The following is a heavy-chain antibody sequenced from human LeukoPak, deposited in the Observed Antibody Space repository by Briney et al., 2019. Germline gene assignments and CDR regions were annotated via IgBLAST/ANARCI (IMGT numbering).Heavy chain of an antibody. J-gene: IGHJ6*02. Sequence: ASVKVSCKASGYTFTSYDINWVRQATGQGLEWMGWMNPNNGNTGYAQKFQGRVTMTRDTSTSTVYMELSSLRSEDTAVYYCARYQTRPRYCSSTSCSTHGMDVWGQGTTVTVSS. CDR2: MNPNNGNT. V-gene: IGHV1-8*01. CDR1: GYTFTSYD. D-gene: IGHD2-2*01. CDR3: ARYQTRPRYCSSTSCSTHGMDV.